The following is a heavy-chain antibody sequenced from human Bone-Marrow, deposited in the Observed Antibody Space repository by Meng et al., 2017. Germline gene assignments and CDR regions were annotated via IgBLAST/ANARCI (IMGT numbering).Heavy chain of an antibody. D-gene: IGHD3-10*01. CDR1: GGSFSGYY. V-gene: IGHV4-34*01. CDR2: INHSGST. CDR3: ARGYGSGSSSDWFDP. J-gene: IGHJ5*02. Sequence: QVQLQQWGAGLLKPSETLSLPCAVYGGSFSGYYWSWIRQPPGKGLEWIGEINHSGSTNYNPSLKSRVTISVDTSKNQFSLKLSSVTAADTAVYYCARGYGSGSSSDWFDPWGQGTLVTVSS.